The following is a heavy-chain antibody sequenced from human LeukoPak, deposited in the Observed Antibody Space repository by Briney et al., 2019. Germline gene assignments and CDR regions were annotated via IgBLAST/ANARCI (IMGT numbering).Heavy chain of an antibody. J-gene: IGHJ4*02. CDR1: GYTFTGYY. CDR2: INPNSGGT. D-gene: IGHD6-13*01. CDR3: ASGPDYRSSWRDYYFDY. Sequence: ASVKVSCKASGYTFTGYYMNWVRQAPGQGLEWMGWINPNSGGTNYAQKFQGRVTMTRDTSISTAYVELSRLRSDDTAVYYCASGPDYRSSWRDYYFDYWGQGTLVTVSS. V-gene: IGHV1-2*02.